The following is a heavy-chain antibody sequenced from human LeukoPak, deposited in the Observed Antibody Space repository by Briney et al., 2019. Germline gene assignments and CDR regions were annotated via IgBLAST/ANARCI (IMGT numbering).Heavy chain of an antibody. CDR3: ALTLSTSHIFDY. CDR1: AFSLNTSGVC. J-gene: IGHJ4*02. D-gene: IGHD3-3*02. Sequence: SGPTLVNPTQALALACTFSAFSLNTSGVCVSWIRQPPGKALEWLARIDWDDDKFYSTSLRTRLTVSRDTSKNQVVLTMTNMDPVDTATYYCALTLSTSHIFDYWGQGVLVTVSS. CDR2: IDWDDDK. V-gene: IGHV2-70*17.